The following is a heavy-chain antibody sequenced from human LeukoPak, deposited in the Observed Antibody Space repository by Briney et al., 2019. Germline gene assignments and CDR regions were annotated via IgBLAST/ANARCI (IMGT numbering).Heavy chain of an antibody. J-gene: IGHJ5*02. D-gene: IGHD6-13*01. CDR3: ARARGSSWSGRGRWFDP. CDR2: MNPNSGNT. V-gene: IGHV1-8*01. Sequence: ASVKVSCKASGYTFTSYDINWVRQATGQGLEWMGWMNPNSGNTGYAQKFQGRVTMTRNTSISTAYMELSSLRSEDTAVYCCARARGSSWSGRGRWFDPWGQGTLVTVSS. CDR1: GYTFTSYD.